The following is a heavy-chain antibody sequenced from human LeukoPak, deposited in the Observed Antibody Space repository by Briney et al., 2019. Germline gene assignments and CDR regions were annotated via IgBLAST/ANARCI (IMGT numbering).Heavy chain of an antibody. D-gene: IGHD1-26*01. CDR3: ARAPGYSGSYG. CDR2: INQDGSEK. J-gene: IGHJ4*02. V-gene: IGHV3-7*03. Sequence: GGSLRLSCAASGFTFSSYWMTWVRQVPGKGLEWVANINQDGSEKNYVDSVKGRFTISRDNAKNSLYLQMNSLRAEDTAVYYCARAPGYSGSYGWGQGTLVTVSS. CDR1: GFTFSSYW.